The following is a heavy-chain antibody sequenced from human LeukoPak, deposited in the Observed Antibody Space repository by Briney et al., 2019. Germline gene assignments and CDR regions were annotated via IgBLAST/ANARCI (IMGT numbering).Heavy chain of an antibody. J-gene: IGHJ4*02. CDR1: GFTFSSYW. V-gene: IGHV3-7*01. CDR3: ASPGHLYSSSWYVDY. D-gene: IGHD6-13*01. CDR2: IKQDGSEK. Sequence: GGSLRLSCAASGFTFSSYWMSWVRQAPGKGLEWVANIKQDGSEKYYVDSVKGRFTISRDNAKNSLYLQMNSLRAEDTAVYYCASPGHLYSSSWYVDYWGQGTLVTVSS.